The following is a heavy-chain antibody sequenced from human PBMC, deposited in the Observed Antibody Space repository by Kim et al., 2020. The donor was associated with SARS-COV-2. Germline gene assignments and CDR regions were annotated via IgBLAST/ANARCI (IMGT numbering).Heavy chain of an antibody. Sequence: QKFQGRVTMTRDTSTSTVYMELSSLRSEDTAVYYCARDTGYSSGWTTFDYWGQGTLVTVSS. V-gene: IGHV1-46*01. CDR3: ARDTGYSSGWTTFDY. D-gene: IGHD6-19*01. J-gene: IGHJ4*02.